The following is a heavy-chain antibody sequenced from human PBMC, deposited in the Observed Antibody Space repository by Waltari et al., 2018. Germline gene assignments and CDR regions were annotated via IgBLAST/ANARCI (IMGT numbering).Heavy chain of an antibody. CDR1: GGSISSGSYY. D-gene: IGHD7-27*01. CDR3: AREDLGYGMDV. CDR2: IYTSGST. Sequence: QVQLQESGPGLVKPSQTLSLTCTVSGGSISSGSYYWSWIRQPAGKGLEWIGRIYTSGSTNYNPSLKSRVTISVDTSKNQFSLKLSSVTAADTAVYYCAREDLGYGMDVWGQGTTVTVSS. J-gene: IGHJ6*02. V-gene: IGHV4-61*02.